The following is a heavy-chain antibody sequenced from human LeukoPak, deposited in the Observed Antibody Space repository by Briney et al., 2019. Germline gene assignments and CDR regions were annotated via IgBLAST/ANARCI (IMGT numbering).Heavy chain of an antibody. D-gene: IGHD6-19*01. V-gene: IGHV3-9*01. CDR3: AKGDVPVADSFDY. CDR2: ISGNSGSI. Sequence: HPGGSLRLSCAASGFTFDDYAMHWVRQAPGKGLEWVSGISGNSGSIAYADSVKGRFTISRDNARNSLYLQMNSLRPEDTALYYCAKGDVPVADSFDYWGQGTLVTVSS. J-gene: IGHJ4*02. CDR1: GFTFDDYA.